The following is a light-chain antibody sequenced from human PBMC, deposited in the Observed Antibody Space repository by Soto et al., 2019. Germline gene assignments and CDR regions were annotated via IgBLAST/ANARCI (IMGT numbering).Light chain of an antibody. J-gene: IGKJ1*01. CDR2: GAS. Sequence: ESVLTQAPGTRSLSPGEGATLSCSASQSVSSSFLAWYQQKPGQAPRLLIYGASTRATGIPARFSGSGSGTAFTLTITSLQSEHFAVYSCQRSREWPWTFGQGTKVDI. CDR1: QSVSSSF. V-gene: IGKV3-15*01. CDR3: QRSREWPWT.